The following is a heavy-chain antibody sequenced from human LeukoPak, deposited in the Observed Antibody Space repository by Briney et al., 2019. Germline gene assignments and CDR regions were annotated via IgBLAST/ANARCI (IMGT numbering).Heavy chain of an antibody. J-gene: IGHJ4*02. V-gene: IGHV4-59*12. Sequence: SETLSLTCTVSGGSITNYYWSWIRQPPGKGLEWIGYIYYSGSTKYKSSLKSRVTISVDTSKNQFSLQLNSVTPEDTAVYYCARDIYNWNDAYYFDYWGQGTLVTVSS. CDR3: ARDIYNWNDAYYFDY. D-gene: IGHD1-20*01. CDR1: GGSITNYY. CDR2: IYYSGST.